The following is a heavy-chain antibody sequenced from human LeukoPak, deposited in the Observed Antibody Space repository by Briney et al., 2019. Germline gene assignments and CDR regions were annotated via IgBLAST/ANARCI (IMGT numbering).Heavy chain of an antibody. CDR3: ARVSRIAVAGTKGPFGY. CDR2: IIPILGIA. J-gene: IGHJ4*02. V-gene: IGHV1-69*04. Sequence: ASVKVSCKASGGTFSSYAISWVRQAPGQGLEWMGRIIPILGIANYAQKFQGRVTITADKSTSTAYMELSSLRSEDTAVYYCARVSRIAVAGTKGPFGYWGQGTLVTASS. CDR1: GGTFSSYA. D-gene: IGHD6-19*01.